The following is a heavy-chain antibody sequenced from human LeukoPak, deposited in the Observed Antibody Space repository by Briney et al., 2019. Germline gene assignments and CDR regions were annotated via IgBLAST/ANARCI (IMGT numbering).Heavy chain of an antibody. CDR2: IYYSGST. Sequence: SETLSLTCTVSGGSISSSSYYWGWIRQPPGKGLEWIGSIYYSGSTYYNPSLKSRVTISVDTSKNQFSLKLSSVTAADTAVHYCARHGSDYYDSSVGTFDIWGQGTMVTVSS. V-gene: IGHV4-39*01. CDR1: GGSISSSSYY. CDR3: ARHGSDYYDSSVGTFDI. J-gene: IGHJ3*02. D-gene: IGHD3-22*01.